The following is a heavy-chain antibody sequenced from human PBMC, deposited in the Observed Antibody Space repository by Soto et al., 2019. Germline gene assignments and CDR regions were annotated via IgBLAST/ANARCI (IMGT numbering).Heavy chain of an antibody. V-gene: IGHV3-21*01. CDR2: ISSNSAYI. D-gene: IGHD6-13*01. J-gene: IGHJ5*02. CDR3: TRDASRDSSARGWFDP. CDR1: VFTFRIFT. Sequence: PWGSLRVSCASSVFTFRIFTMNWVRQAPGKGLEWVSTISSNSAYIYYTDALRGRFTISRDNAKNSLHLQMNSLRAEDTAVYYCTRDASRDSSARGWFDPWGPGTLVTVSS.